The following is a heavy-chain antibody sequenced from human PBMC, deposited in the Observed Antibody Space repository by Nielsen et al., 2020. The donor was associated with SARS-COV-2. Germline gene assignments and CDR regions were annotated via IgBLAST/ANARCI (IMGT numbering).Heavy chain of an antibody. CDR3: ARDGRIGYGVYLDY. Sequence: GESLKISCAASGFTFDDYAMHWVRQAPGKGLEWVAVISYDGSNKYYADSVKGRFTISRDNSKNTLYLQVNGLRAEDTAVYYCARDGRIGYGVYLDYWGQGTPVTVSS. CDR1: GFTFDDYA. CDR2: ISYDGSNK. D-gene: IGHD5-12*01. J-gene: IGHJ4*02. V-gene: IGHV3-30*04.